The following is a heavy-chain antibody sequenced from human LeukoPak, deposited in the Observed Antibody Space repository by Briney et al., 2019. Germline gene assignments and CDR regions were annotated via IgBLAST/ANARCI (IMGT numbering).Heavy chain of an antibody. CDR1: GFSFSGFA. CDR3: AKDGPYGEYFQH. Sequence: GGSLRLSCAASGFSFSGFAMNWVRQAPGKGLEWVSVINPSGGSTYYADSVKGRFTISRDNSKNTLYLQVDSLRAEDTAVYYCAKDGPYGEYFQHWGQGTLVTVSS. J-gene: IGHJ1*01. D-gene: IGHD4-17*01. CDR2: INPSGGST. V-gene: IGHV3-23*01.